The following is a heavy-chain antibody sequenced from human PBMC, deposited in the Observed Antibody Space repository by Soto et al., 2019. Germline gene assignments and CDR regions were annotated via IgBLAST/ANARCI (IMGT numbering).Heavy chain of an antibody. V-gene: IGHV3-74*01. Sequence: GGSLRLSCAASGFTFSSYWMHWVRQAPGKGLVWVSRINCDGSITSYADSVKGRFTISRDNAKNTLYLQMNSLRAEDTAVYYCARLEPPYYYYYGMDVWGQGTTVTVSS. CDR2: INCDGSIT. CDR1: GFTFSSYW. J-gene: IGHJ6*02. D-gene: IGHD1-1*01. CDR3: ARLEPPYYYYYGMDV.